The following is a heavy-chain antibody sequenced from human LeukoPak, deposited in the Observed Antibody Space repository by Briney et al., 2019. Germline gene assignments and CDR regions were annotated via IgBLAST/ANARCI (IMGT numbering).Heavy chain of an antibody. CDR1: GFTFSSYW. CDR2: INNDGSST. J-gene: IGHJ4*02. V-gene: IGHV3-74*01. Sequence: PGGSLRLSCAASGFTFSSYWMHWVRQAPGKGLVWVSRINNDGSSTSYADSLKGRFTISRDNAKNTLYLQMNSLRAEDTAVYYCVSSYCSGGSCYSASGYWGQGTLVTVSS. CDR3: VSSYCSGGSCYSASGY. D-gene: IGHD2-15*01.